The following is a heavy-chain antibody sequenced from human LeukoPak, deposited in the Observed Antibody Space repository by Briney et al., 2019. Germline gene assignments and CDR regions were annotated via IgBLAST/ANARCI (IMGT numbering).Heavy chain of an antibody. CDR3: ARPRYGSGSLDS. CDR2: INHSGST. CDR1: GESFSGHY. D-gene: IGHD3-10*01. J-gene: IGHJ4*02. Sequence: SETLSLTCAVYGESFSGHYWTWIRQPSGRGLDWIGEINHSGSTTSNPSLNNRVTISVDTSKNQFSLKLTSVTAADTAVYYCARPRYGSGSLDSWGQGTLVTVSS. V-gene: IGHV4-34*01.